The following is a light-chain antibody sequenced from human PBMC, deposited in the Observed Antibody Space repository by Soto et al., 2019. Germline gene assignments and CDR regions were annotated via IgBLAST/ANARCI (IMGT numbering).Light chain of an antibody. V-gene: IGLV2-14*01. Sequence: QSALTQPASVSGSPGQSITISCTGTSSDVGGYNFVSWYQQHPGKAPKLMIYEVSSRPSGVSNRFSGSKSGNTASLTISGLQAEDEADYYCSSNTRSRTYVFGSGTKVTVL. CDR3: SSNTRSRTYV. CDR2: EVS. J-gene: IGLJ1*01. CDR1: SSDVGGYNF.